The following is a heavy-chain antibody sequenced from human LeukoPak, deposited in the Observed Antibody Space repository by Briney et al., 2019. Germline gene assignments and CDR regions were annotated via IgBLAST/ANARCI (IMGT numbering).Heavy chain of an antibody. J-gene: IGHJ6*02. Sequence: GASVKVSCKASGSSFTSYGITWVRQAPGQGLEWMGWISAYNDNTNYAQELQGRVTMTTDTSTSTAYMELRSLRSDDTAVYYCAKGYDILTRYYYYYGMDVWGQGTTVTVSS. CDR2: ISAYNDNT. D-gene: IGHD3-9*01. CDR1: GSSFTSYG. CDR3: AKGYDILTRYYYYYGMDV. V-gene: IGHV1-18*01.